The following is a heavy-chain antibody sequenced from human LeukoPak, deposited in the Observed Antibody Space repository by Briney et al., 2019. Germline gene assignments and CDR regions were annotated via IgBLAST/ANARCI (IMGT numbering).Heavy chain of an antibody. CDR1: GFTVSSNY. J-gene: IGHJ6*03. D-gene: IGHD2-15*01. V-gene: IGHV3-23*01. CDR2: ISGTGGTT. CDR3: AKNGDRGAYCSGGSCYPYYYYYMDV. Sequence: GGSLRLSCAASGFTVSSNYMSWVRQAPGKGLEWVSAISGTGGTTYYADSVKGRFTISRDNSKNTLYLQMNSLRAEDTAVYYCAKNGDRGAYCSGGSCYPYYYYYMDVWGKGTTVTISS.